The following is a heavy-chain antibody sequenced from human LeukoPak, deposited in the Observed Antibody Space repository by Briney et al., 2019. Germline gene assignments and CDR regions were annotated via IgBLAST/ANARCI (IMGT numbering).Heavy chain of an antibody. CDR3: ARGSYYESQRHDLGYFDP. CDR1: GFTFSSYS. J-gene: IGHJ5*02. V-gene: IGHV3-21*01. CDR2: ISSSSSYI. D-gene: IGHD3-22*01. Sequence: GGSLRLSCAASGFTFSSYSMNWVRQAPGKGLEWVSSISSSSSYIYYADSVKGRFTISRDNAKNSLYLQMNSLRAEDTAVYYCARGSYYESQRHDLGYFDPWGQGTLVTVSS.